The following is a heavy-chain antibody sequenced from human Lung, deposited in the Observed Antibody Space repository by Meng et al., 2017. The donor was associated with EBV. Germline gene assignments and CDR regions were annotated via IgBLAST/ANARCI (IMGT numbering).Heavy chain of an antibody. CDR1: GVSITTSNY. J-gene: IGHJ4*02. CDR2: IHHSGST. V-gene: IGHV4-4*02. Sequence: VPLQESGPGLAKPSGTLSLTCTVSGVSITTSNYWSWVRQSPGKGLEWIGDIHHSGSTNYNPSLQSRLTISVDKSKKQFSLRLNSVTAADTAVYFCARRTNYFHSWGPGTLVTVSS. CDR3: ARRTNYFHS.